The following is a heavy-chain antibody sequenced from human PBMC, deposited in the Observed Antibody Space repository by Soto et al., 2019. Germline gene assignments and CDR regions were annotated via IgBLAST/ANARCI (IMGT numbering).Heavy chain of an antibody. Sequence: QVQLVQSGAEVKKPGASVKISCTASGYTVTTHYMHWVRQAPGRGLEWMGAINPGSGAAKYTQTFQTRVTMTRDTSTNTVYREMSALRSEDTAVFYCARGGEVGVAGSAAFDMWGQGTMVTVSS. CDR3: ARGGEVGVAGSAAFDM. CDR1: GYTVTTHY. J-gene: IGHJ3*02. V-gene: IGHV1-46*01. D-gene: IGHD3-3*01. CDR2: INPGSGAA.